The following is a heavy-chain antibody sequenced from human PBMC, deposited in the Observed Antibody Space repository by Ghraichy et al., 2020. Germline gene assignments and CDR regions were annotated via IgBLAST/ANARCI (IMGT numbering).Heavy chain of an antibody. Sequence: GGSLRLSCAASGFTFSSYAMHWVRQAPGKGLEWVAVISYDGSNKYYADSVKGRFTISRDNSKNTLYLQMNSLRAEDTAVYYCASPPTSGTGGQFDYWGQGSLVTVSS. CDR2: ISYDGSNK. CDR1: GFTFSSYA. D-gene: IGHD3-3*01. J-gene: IGHJ4*02. V-gene: IGHV3-30*04. CDR3: ASPPTSGTGGQFDY.